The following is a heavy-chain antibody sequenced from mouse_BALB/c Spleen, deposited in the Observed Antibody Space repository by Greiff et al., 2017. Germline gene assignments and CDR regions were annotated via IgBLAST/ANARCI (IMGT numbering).Heavy chain of an antibody. J-gene: IGHJ4*01. D-gene: IGHD1-1*01. Sequence: QVQLQQSGAELVRPGASVKMSCKASGYTFTSYWIDWVKQRPGHGLEWIGAIFPGSGGTNYNEKFKGKATFTADTSSSTAYMELSSLTSEDSAVYYCARRGYGSSYALDYWGQGTTVTVSS. CDR1: GYTFTSYW. CDR2: IFPGSGGT. CDR3: ARRGYGSSYALDY. V-gene: IGHV1-9*01.